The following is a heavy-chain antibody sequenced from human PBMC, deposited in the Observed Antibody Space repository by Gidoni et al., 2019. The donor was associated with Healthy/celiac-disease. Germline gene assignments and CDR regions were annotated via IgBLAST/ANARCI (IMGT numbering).Heavy chain of an antibody. Sequence: EVQLLESGGGLVQPGGSLRLSCSASGFTFSSYAMSWVRQAPGKGLEWVSAISGSGGSTYYADSVKGRFTISRDNSKNTLYLQMNSLRAEDTAVYYCAKDLLDSSSWYQGSYWGQGTLVTVSS. D-gene: IGHD6-13*01. J-gene: IGHJ4*02. CDR3: AKDLLDSSSWYQGSY. V-gene: IGHV3-23*01. CDR1: GFTFSSYA. CDR2: ISGSGGST.